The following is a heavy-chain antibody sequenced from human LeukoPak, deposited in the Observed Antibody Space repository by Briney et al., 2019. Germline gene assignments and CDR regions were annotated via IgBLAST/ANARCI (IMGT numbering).Heavy chain of an antibody. D-gene: IGHD2-2*01. CDR2: FDPEDGET. CDR3: ATVRTYAGDAFDI. J-gene: IGHJ3*02. Sequence: ASVKVSCKVSGYTLTELSMHWVRQAPGKGLGWMGGFDPEDGETIYAQKFQGRVTMTEDTSTDTAYMELSSLRSEDTAVYDCATVRTYAGDAFDIWGQGTMVTVSS. CDR1: GYTLTELS. V-gene: IGHV1-24*01.